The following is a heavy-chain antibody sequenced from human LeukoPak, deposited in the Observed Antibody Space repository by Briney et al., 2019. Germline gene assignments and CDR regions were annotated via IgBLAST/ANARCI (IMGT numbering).Heavy chain of an antibody. CDR3: ATGRYYYGSGSTG. D-gene: IGHD3-10*01. V-gene: IGHV4-34*01. Sequence: SETLSLTCAVSGGSFSGYYWSWIRQPPGKGLEWIGEINQSGSTNYNPSLKSRVTISVDTSKNQFSPKLISVTAADTAVYYCATGRYYYGSGSTGWGQGTLVTVSS. CDR2: INQSGST. CDR1: GGSFSGYY. J-gene: IGHJ4*02.